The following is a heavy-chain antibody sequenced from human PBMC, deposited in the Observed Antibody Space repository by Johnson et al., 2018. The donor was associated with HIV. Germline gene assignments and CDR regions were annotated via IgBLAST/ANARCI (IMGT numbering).Heavy chain of an antibody. CDR3: ARDSYGDSPTF. CDR1: GFTFDDYG. V-gene: IGHV3-66*01. CDR2: IYGGDST. J-gene: IGHJ3*01. D-gene: IGHD4-17*01. Sequence: VQLVESGGGVVRPGGSLRLSCAASGFTFDDYGMSWVRQAPGKGLEWVAVIYGGDSTKYTDSVKGRFTISRDNSRNMVHLQMNSLRVEDTAVYYCARDSYGDSPTFWGQGTRVTVSS.